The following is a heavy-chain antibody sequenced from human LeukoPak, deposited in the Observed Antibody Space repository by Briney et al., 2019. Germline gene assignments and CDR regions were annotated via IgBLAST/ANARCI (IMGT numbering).Heavy chain of an antibody. CDR2: IWYDGSNK. D-gene: IGHD4-17*01. J-gene: IGHJ4*02. CDR1: GFTFSSYG. CDR3: ARTHDYGDYYFDY. V-gene: IGHV3-33*01. Sequence: GGSLRLSCAASGFTFSSYGMHWVRQAPGKGLEWVAVIWYDGSNKYYADSVKGRFTISRDNSKNTLYLQMNSLRAEDTAVYYCARTHDYGDYYFDYWGQGTLVTVSS.